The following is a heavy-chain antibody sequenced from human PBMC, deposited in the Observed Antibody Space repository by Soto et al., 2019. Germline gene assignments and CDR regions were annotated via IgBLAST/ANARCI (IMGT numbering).Heavy chain of an antibody. CDR2: ISYDGTNK. J-gene: IGHJ6*02. CDR1: GFTFSTYG. D-gene: IGHD4-17*01. Sequence: QVQLVESGGGEVQPGRSLTISCVASGFTFSTYGMHWVRQTPGKGLEWVAVISYDGTNKFYSDSVKGRFTISRDNFKNTLTLQMNSLRADDTAVYSCAKDLQSYGDYDYYCYGMDVWGLGNRVTVSS. CDR3: AKDLQSYGDYDYYCYGMDV. V-gene: IGHV3-30*18.